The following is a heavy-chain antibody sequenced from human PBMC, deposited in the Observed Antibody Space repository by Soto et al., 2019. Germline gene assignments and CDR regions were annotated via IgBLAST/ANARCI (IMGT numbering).Heavy chain of an antibody. V-gene: IGHV3-53*02. CDR1: GFTVSSNY. CDR2: IYSGGST. D-gene: IGHD2-8*02. Sequence: EVQLVETGGGLIQPGGSLRLSCAASGFTVSSNYMSWVRQAPGKGLEWVSVIYSGGSTYYADSVKGRFTISRDNSKNTLYLQMNSLRAEDTAVYYRARGLYRLLLHYWGQGTLVTVSS. J-gene: IGHJ4*02. CDR3: ARGLYRLLLHY.